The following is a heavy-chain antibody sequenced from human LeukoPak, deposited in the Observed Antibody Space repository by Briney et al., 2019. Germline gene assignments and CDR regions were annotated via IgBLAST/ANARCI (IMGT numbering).Heavy chain of an antibody. V-gene: IGHV3-74*01. CDR1: GFTFSSYW. J-gene: IGHJ4*02. Sequence: GGCLRLFRAASGFTFSSYWMHWVRQAPGKGLVWVSRINSDGTSTSYADSVEGRFTISRDNAKNTLYLQMNSLRAEDTAVYYCAFPRSDSWGQGTLVTVS. CDR3: AFPRSDS. CDR2: INSDGTST.